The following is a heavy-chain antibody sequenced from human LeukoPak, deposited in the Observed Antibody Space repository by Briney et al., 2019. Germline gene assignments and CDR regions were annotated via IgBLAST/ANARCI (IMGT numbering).Heavy chain of an antibody. Sequence: SETLSLTCTVSGGSISSYYWSWIRQPPGKGLEWIGYIYYSGSTNYNPSLKSRVTISVDTSKNQFSLKLSSVTAADTAVYYCARGPSRDGYNYWWYFDLWGRGTLVTVSS. V-gene: IGHV4-59*01. CDR2: IYYSGST. CDR1: GGSISSYY. D-gene: IGHD5-24*01. J-gene: IGHJ2*01. CDR3: ARGPSRDGYNYWWYFDL.